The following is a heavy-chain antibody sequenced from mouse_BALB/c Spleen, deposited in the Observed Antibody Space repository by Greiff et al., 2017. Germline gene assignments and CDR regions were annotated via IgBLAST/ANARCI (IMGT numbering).Heavy chain of an antibody. D-gene: IGHD2-4*01. V-gene: IGHV5-6-5*01. Sequence: EVHLVESGGGLVKPGGSLKLSCAASGFTFSSYAMSWVRQTPEKRLEWVASISSVGSTYYPDSVKGRFTISRDNARNILYLQMSSLRSEDTAMYYCAVSTMITPWFAYWGQGTLVTVSA. CDR2: ISSVGST. CDR3: AVSTMITPWFAY. CDR1: GFTFSSYA. J-gene: IGHJ3*01.